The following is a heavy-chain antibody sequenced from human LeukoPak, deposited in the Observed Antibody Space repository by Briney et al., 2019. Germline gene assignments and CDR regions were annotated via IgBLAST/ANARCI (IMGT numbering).Heavy chain of an antibody. D-gene: IGHD5-18*01. CDR2: INPNSGGT. Sequence: ASVKVSCKASGHTSTAHYTHPQPQAPGQGPECMGRINPNSGGTNYAQKFQGRVTMTRDTSISTAYMELSRLRSDDTAVYYCARAEIRGYGEIFDYWGQGTLVTVSS. CDR1: GHTSTAHY. J-gene: IGHJ4*02. CDR3: ARAEIRGYGEIFDY. V-gene: IGHV1-2*06.